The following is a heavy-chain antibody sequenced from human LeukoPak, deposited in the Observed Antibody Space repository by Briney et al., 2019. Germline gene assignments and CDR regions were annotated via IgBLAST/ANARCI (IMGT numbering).Heavy chain of an antibody. CDR3: VRESLALVAFDI. CDR2: TRNRANSYTT. Sequence: GGSLRLSCAASGFTFSDHYMDWVRQAPGKGLEWIGRTRNRANSYTTEYAASVKGRFTISRDDSKNSLYLQMNSLKTEDTAVYYCVRESLALVAFDIWGQGTMVTVSS. J-gene: IGHJ3*02. V-gene: IGHV3-72*01. CDR1: GFTFSDHY.